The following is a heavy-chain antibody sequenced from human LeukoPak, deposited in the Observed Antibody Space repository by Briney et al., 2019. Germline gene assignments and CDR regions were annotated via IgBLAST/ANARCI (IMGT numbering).Heavy chain of an antibody. Sequence: GGSLRLSCAASGFTFSSYSMNWVRQAPGKGLEWVSYISSSSSTIYYADSVKGRFTISRDNAKNSLYLQMNSLRAEDTAVYYCAREGYYDFWSGYFQGPFDYWGQGTLVTVSS. J-gene: IGHJ4*02. V-gene: IGHV3-48*01. CDR1: GFTFSSYS. D-gene: IGHD3-3*01. CDR2: ISSSSSTI. CDR3: AREGYYDFWSGYFQGPFDY.